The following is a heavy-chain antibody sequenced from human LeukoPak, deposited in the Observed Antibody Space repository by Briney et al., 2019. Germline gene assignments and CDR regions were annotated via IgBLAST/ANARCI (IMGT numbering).Heavy chain of an antibody. CDR3: ARSDPLYYYDSSGYYSDY. V-gene: IGHV4-38-2*01. CDR1: GYSISSGYY. Sequence: SETLSLTCAVSGYSISSGYYWGWIRQPPGKGLEWIGSIYHSGSTYYNPSLKSRVTISVGTSKNQFSLKLSSVTAADTAVYYCARSDPLYYYDSSGYYSDYWGQGTLVTVSS. CDR2: IYHSGST. D-gene: IGHD3-22*01. J-gene: IGHJ4*02.